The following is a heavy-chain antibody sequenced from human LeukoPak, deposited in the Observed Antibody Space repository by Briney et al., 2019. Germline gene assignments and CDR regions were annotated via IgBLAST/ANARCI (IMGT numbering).Heavy chain of an antibody. J-gene: IGHJ6*03. CDR2: IYFSGST. Sequence: SETLSLTCTVSGGSISSSTYYWAWIRQPPGKGLEWIGIIYFSGSTYYNPSLKSRVTISLDTSKNQFSLKLSSVTAADTAVYYCASRTTTTYYYYYMDVWAKGPRSPSP. CDR3: ASRTTTTYYYYYMDV. D-gene: IGHD1-26*01. CDR1: GGSISSSTYY. V-gene: IGHV4-39*01.